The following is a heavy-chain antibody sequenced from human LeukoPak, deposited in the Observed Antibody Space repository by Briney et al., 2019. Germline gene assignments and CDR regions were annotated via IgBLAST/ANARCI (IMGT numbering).Heavy chain of an antibody. CDR2: INPSDGST. CDR3: ARVDVTFGLIGDY. V-gene: IGHV1-46*01. CDR1: GYTFGSYF. J-gene: IGHJ4*02. D-gene: IGHD2-21*02. Sequence: ASVKVSCKASGYTFGSYFMHWVRQAPGQGLEWMGIINPSDGSTSYARELQGRVTMTRDTSTGTVYMALSGLRSEDTAVYYCARVDVTFGLIGDYWGQGTLVTVSS.